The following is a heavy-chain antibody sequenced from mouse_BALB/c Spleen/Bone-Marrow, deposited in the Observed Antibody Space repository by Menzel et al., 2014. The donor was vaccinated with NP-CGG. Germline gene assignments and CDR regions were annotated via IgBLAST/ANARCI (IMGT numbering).Heavy chain of an antibody. V-gene: IGHV3-2*02. D-gene: IGHD1-3*01. J-gene: IGHJ3*01. CDR2: INYSGFT. Sequence: VQLQQLGPGLVKPSQSLSFTCTVTGCSIIRDYAWNWIRQFPGDKLEWMGYINYSGFTTYNPSLKSRISIIRDTSKNQFFLQLNSVTTEDTATYYCAREDNYAFAYWGQGTLVTVSA. CDR3: AREDNYAFAY. CDR1: GCSIIRDYA.